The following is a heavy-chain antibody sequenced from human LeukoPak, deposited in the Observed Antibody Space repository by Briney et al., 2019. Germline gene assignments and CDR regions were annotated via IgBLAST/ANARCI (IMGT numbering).Heavy chain of an antibody. Sequence: SETLSLTCTVSGDSISSYYWSWIRQPPGKGLEWIAYIYYSGSTNYNPSLKSRVTISVDTSKNQFSLRLSSVTAADTAVYYCAKTVDGTYDSHYWGQGTLVTVSS. CDR1: GDSISSYY. D-gene: IGHD3-3*01. V-gene: IGHV4-59*01. CDR3: AKTVDGTYDSHY. J-gene: IGHJ4*02. CDR2: IYYSGST.